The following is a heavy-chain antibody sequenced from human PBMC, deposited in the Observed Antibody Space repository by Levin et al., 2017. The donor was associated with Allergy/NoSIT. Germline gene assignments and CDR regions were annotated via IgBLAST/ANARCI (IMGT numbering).Heavy chain of an antibody. CDR2: IYYGGST. Sequence: SQTLSLPCTVSGGSIRGSSFYWGWIRQPPGKGLEWIGSIYYGGSTHYNPSLESRVTISVDTSKNQFSLRLTSVTATDTAVYYCARPYGSSPGWGPGTLVTVSS. V-gene: IGHV4-39*01. CDR1: GGSIRGSSFY. J-gene: IGHJ4*02. D-gene: IGHD2-15*01. CDR3: ARPYGSSPG.